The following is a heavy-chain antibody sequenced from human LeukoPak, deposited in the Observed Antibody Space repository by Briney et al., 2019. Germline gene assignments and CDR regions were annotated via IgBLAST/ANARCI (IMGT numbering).Heavy chain of an antibody. J-gene: IGHJ4*02. CDR1: GYTFTSYG. CDR3: ARERGCGGDCYTYYFDY. V-gene: IGHV1-18*01. Sequence: ASVKVSRKASGYTFTSYGISWVRQAPGQGLEWMGWISAYNGNTNYAQKLQGRVTMTTDTSTSTAYMELRSLRSDDTAVYYCARERGCGGDCYTYYFDYWGQGTLVTVSS. CDR2: ISAYNGNT. D-gene: IGHD2-21*02.